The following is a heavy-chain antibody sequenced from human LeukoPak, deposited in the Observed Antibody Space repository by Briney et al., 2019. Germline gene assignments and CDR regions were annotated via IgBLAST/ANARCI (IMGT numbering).Heavy chain of an antibody. V-gene: IGHV4-39*01. Sequence: PSETLSLTCTVSGGSISSSSYYWGWIRQPPGKGLEWIGSIYYSGSTYYNPSLKSRVTISVDTSKNQFSLKLSSVTAADTAVYYCAQSLVTYTKYYFDYWGQGTLVTVSS. CDR2: IYYSGST. D-gene: IGHD2-21*02. CDR1: GGSISSSSYY. CDR3: AQSLVTYTKYYFDY. J-gene: IGHJ4*02.